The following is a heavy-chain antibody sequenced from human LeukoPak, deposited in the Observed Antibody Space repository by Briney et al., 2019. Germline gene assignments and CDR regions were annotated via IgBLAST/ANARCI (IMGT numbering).Heavy chain of an antibody. V-gene: IGHV4-59*12. D-gene: IGHD1-26*01. CDR1: GGSISSYY. J-gene: IGHJ3*02. CDR3: ARRATTRAFDI. CDR2: IYYSGST. Sequence: PSETLSLTCTVSGGSISSYYWSWIRQPPGKGLEWIGYIYYSGSTNYNPSLKSRVTISVDTSKNQFSLKLSSVTAADTAVYYCARRATTRAFDIWGQGTMVTVSS.